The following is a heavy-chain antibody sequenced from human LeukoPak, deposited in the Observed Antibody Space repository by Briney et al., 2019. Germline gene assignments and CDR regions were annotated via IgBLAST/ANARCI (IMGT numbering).Heavy chain of an antibody. CDR2: IYTSGST. Sequence: PSQTLSLTCTVSGGSISSGSYYWSWIRQPAGKGLEWIGRIYTSGSTNYNPSLKSRVTISVDTSKNQFSLKLSSVTAADTAVYYCARDDIGYVGKWFDPWGQGTLVTVSP. J-gene: IGHJ5*02. V-gene: IGHV4-61*02. CDR3: ARDDIGYVGKWFDP. D-gene: IGHD5-12*01. CDR1: GGSISSGSYY.